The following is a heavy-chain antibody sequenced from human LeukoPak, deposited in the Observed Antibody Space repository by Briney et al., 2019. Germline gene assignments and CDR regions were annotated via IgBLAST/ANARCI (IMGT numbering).Heavy chain of an antibody. D-gene: IGHD3-3*01. CDR3: ARGMYYDFFDY. V-gene: IGHV1-46*01. J-gene: IGHJ4*02. Sequence: ASVKVSCKASGYTFTSYYMHWVRQAPGQGLEWMGWINPNSGGSTSYAQKFQGRVTMTRDMSTSTVYMELSSLRSEDTAVYYCARGMYYDFFDYWGQGTLVTVSS. CDR1: GYTFTSYY. CDR2: INPNSGGST.